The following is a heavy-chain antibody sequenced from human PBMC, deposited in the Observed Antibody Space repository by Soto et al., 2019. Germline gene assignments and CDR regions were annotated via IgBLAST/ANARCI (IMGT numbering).Heavy chain of an antibody. CDR2: IYYSGNT. Sequence: SETLSLTCTVSSGSISSYYWNWIRQPPGKGLEWIGSIYYSGNTNYSPSLKSRVTISVDTSKKQFSLKLTSVTAADTAMYYCARGYCSSTSCYEFDPWGQGTLVTVSS. CDR3: ARGYCSSTSCYEFDP. V-gene: IGHV4-59*01. D-gene: IGHD2-2*01. CDR1: SGSISSYY. J-gene: IGHJ5*02.